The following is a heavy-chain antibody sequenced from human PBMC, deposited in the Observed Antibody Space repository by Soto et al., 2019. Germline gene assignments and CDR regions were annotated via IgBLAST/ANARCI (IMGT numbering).Heavy chain of an antibody. J-gene: IGHJ6*02. CDR2: ISSSGSTI. CDR1: GFTFSSYE. Sequence: GGSLRLSCAASGFTFSSYEMNWVRQAPGKGLEWVSYISSSGSTIYYADSVKGRFTISRDNAKNSLYLQMNSLRAEDTAVYYCARGSDSSSWYGYYYYYGMGVWGQGTTVTVSS. V-gene: IGHV3-48*03. CDR3: ARGSDSSSWYGYYYYYGMGV. D-gene: IGHD6-13*01.